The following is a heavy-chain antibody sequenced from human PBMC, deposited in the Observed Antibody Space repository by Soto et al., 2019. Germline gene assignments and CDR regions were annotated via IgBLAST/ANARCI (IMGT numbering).Heavy chain of an antibody. CDR1: GFSLSTSGVA. CDR3: AHRGSKKTYYDILTGYAFFDY. CDR2: IYWDDDK. V-gene: IGHV2-5*02. D-gene: IGHD3-9*01. J-gene: IGHJ4*02. Sequence: QITLKESGPTLVKPTQTLTLTCTFSGFSLSTSGVAVGWIRQPPGKALEWLALIYWDDDKRYSPSLKSRLTIPKDTSKNQVVLTMTNMDPVDTATYYCAHRGSKKTYYDILTGYAFFDYWGQGTLVTVSS.